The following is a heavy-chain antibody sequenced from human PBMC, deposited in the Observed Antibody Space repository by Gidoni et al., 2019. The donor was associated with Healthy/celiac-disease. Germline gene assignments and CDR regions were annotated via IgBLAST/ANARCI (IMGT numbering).Heavy chain of an antibody. Sequence: EVQLVESGGGLVKPGGSLRLSCAASGFTFSSYSMNWVRQAPGKGLEWVSSISSSSSYIYYADSVKGRFTISRDNAKNSLYLQMNSLRAEDTAVYYCARDRSPYYDSSGYYYGAFDIWGQGTMVTVSS. CDR1: GFTFSSYS. J-gene: IGHJ3*02. CDR3: ARDRSPYYDSSGYYYGAFDI. V-gene: IGHV3-21*01. D-gene: IGHD3-22*01. CDR2: ISSSSSYI.